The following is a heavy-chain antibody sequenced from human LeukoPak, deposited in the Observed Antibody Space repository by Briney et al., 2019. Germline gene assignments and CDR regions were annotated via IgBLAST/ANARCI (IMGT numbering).Heavy chain of an antibody. CDR1: GGSISTYY. J-gene: IGHJ6*03. CDR3: AREGRYRYGYNEYHSYMDI. V-gene: IGHV4-59*01. D-gene: IGHD5-18*01. CDR2: INYSGST. Sequence: SETLSLTCTASGGSISTYYWSWIRQSPGKGLEWIGYINYSGSTIYNPSLQSRVTISVDTSKNQFSLKLSSVAAAETAVYHCAREGRYRYGYNEYHSYMDIWGKGTTVTVSS.